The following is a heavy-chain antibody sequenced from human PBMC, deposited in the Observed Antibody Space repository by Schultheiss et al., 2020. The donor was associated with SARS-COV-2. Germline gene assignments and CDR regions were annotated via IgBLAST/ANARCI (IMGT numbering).Heavy chain of an antibody. J-gene: IGHJ5*02. Sequence: SGPTLVKPTETLTLTCTFSGLSLSSSGVGVAWIRQPPGKALEWLALIYWDDDKRYSPSLKGRLTITKDTSKHQVVLTMTNMDPVDTATYYCAHSLVLMVYGSWFDPWGQGTLVTVSS. CDR2: IYWDDDK. D-gene: IGHD2-8*01. V-gene: IGHV2-5*02. CDR1: GLSLSSSGVG. CDR3: AHSLVLMVYGSWFDP.